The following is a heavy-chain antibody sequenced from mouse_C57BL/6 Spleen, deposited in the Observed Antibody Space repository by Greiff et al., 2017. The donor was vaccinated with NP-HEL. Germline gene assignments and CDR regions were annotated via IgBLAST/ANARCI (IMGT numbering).Heavy chain of an antibody. V-gene: IGHV1-55*01. J-gene: IGHJ4*01. D-gene: IGHD1-1*01. CDR3: ARSSYYYGSSYTAMDY. CDR2: IYPGSGST. Sequence: VQLQQPGAELVKPGASVKMSCKASGYTFTSYWITWVKQRPGQGLEWIGDIYPGSGSTNYNEKFKSKATLTVDTSSSTAYMQLSSLTSEDSAVYYCARSSYYYGSSYTAMDYWGQGTSVTVSS. CDR1: GYTFTSYW.